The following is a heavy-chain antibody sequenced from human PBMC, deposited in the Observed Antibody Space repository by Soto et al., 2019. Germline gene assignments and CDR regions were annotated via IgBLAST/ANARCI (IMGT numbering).Heavy chain of an antibody. CDR1: GFTFSKYS. Sequence: GGSLRLSCAASGFTFSKYSVNWVRQAPGKGLEWVSSISSRSTYIFYADSVKGRFTISRDNAKNSLYLQMNSLRAEDTGVYYCARPRLPAAGDYYYYYGMDVWGQGTTVTVSS. D-gene: IGHD6-13*01. CDR2: ISSRSTYI. J-gene: IGHJ6*02. CDR3: ARPRLPAAGDYYYYYGMDV. V-gene: IGHV3-21*01.